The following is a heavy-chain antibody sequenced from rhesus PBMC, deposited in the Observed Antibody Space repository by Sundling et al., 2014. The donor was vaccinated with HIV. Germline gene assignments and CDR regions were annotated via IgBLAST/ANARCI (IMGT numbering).Heavy chain of an antibody. D-gene: IGHD6-25*01. CDR2: IYGSSTST. Sequence: QVQLQESGPGVVKPSETLSLTCAVSGGSISDSYRWSWIRQPPGKGLEWIGYIYGSSTSTNYNPSLKSRVTISKDTSKNQFSLKLSSVTAADTAVYYCAREAAALLDYWGQGVLVTVSS. V-gene: IGHV4S10*01. CDR1: GGSISDSYR. CDR3: AREAAALLDY. J-gene: IGHJ4*01.